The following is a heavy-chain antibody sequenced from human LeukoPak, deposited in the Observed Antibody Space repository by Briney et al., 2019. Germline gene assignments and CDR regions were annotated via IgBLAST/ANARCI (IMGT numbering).Heavy chain of an antibody. J-gene: IGHJ5*02. Sequence: GGSLRLSCAASGFTFSSYWMSWVRQAPGKGLEWVANIKQDGSEKYYVDSVKGRFTISRDNAKNSLYLQMNSLRAEDTAVYYCARDLFGVASGFDPWGQGTLVTVSS. CDR3: ARDLFGVASGFDP. CDR1: GFTFSSYW. CDR2: IKQDGSEK. D-gene: IGHD3-10*01. V-gene: IGHV3-7*01.